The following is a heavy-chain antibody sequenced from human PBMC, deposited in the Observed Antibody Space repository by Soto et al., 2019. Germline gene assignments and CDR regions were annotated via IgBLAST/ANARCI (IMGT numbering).Heavy chain of an antibody. V-gene: IGHV1-18*01. CDR3: ARDLTTVTTRPFDY. J-gene: IGHJ4*02. Sequence: ASVKVSCKASGYTFTSYGISWVRQAPGQGLEWMGWISAYNGNTNYAQKLQGRVTITTDTFTSTAYMELRSLRSDDTAVYYCARDLTTVTTRPFDYWGQGTLVTVSS. CDR2: ISAYNGNT. CDR1: GYTFTSYG. D-gene: IGHD4-4*01.